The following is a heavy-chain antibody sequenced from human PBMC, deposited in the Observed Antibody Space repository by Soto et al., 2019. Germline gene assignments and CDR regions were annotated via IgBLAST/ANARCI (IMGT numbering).Heavy chain of an antibody. CDR2: INPNSGGT. Sequence: QVQLVQSGAEVKKPGASVKVSCKASGYTFTGYYMHWVRQAPGQGLEWMGWINPNSGGTNYAQKFQGWVTRTRDTSISTAYMELSRLRSDEKAVYYCARGIRARRFYDFWSGYSNRFYFDYWGQGTLVTVSS. V-gene: IGHV1-2*04. CDR1: GYTFTGYY. J-gene: IGHJ4*02. D-gene: IGHD3-3*01. CDR3: ARGIRARRFYDFWSGYSNRFYFDY.